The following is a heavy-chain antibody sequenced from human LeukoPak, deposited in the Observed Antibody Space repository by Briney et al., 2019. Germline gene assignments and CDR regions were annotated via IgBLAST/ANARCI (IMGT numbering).Heavy chain of an antibody. V-gene: IGHV1-69*06. Sequence: SVKVSCKASGGTFSSYAISWVRQAPGQGLEWMGGIIPIFGTANYAQKFQGRVTITADKSTSTAYMELSSLRSEDTAVYYRARYGSGSYYFDYWGQGTLVTVSS. J-gene: IGHJ4*02. CDR2: IIPIFGTA. D-gene: IGHD3-10*01. CDR3: ARYGSGSYYFDY. CDR1: GGTFSSYA.